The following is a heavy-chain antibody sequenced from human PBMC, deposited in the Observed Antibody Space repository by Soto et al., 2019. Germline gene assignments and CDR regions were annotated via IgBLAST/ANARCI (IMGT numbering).Heavy chain of an antibody. CDR2: IWYDGSNK. CDR1: GFTFSSYG. Sequence: QVQLVESGGGVVQPGRSLRLSCAASGFTFSSYGMHWVRQAPGKGLEWVAVIWYDGSNKYYADSVTGRFTISRDNSKNTLYLQMNSLRAEDTAVYYCARDYYDSSGYRDDTVDYWGQGTLVTVSS. V-gene: IGHV3-33*01. CDR3: ARDYYDSSGYRDDTVDY. J-gene: IGHJ4*02. D-gene: IGHD3-22*01.